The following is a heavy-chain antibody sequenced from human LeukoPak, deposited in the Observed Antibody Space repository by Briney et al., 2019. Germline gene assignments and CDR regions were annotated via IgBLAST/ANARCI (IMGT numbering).Heavy chain of an antibody. J-gene: IGHJ4*02. V-gene: IGHV3-30*02. CDR3: AKVRSTYNDY. D-gene: IGHD2-2*01. CDR1: GFTFSSYA. Sequence: GGSLRLSCAASGFTFSSYAMHWVRQAPGKGLERVSFIRCDGSNKYYADSVMGRFTISRDNSKNTLYLQMNSLRTEDTAVFYCAKVRSTYNDYWGQGTLVTVS. CDR2: IRCDGSNK.